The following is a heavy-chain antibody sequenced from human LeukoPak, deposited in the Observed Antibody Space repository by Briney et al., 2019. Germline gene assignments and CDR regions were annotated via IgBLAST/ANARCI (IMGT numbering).Heavy chain of an antibody. Sequence: GGSLRLSCAASGFTFSSYSMNWVRQAPGKGLEWVSSISSSSSYIYYADSVKGRFTISRDNAKNSLYLQMNSLRAEDTAVYYCARGGAGYYYYYHMDVWGKGTTVTVSS. V-gene: IGHV3-21*01. D-gene: IGHD3-16*01. CDR1: GFTFSSYS. CDR2: ISSSSSYI. J-gene: IGHJ6*03. CDR3: ARGGAGYYYYYHMDV.